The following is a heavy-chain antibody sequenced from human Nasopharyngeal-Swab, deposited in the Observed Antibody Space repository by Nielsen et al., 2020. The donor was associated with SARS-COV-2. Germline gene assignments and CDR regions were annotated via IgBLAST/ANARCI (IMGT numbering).Heavy chain of an antibody. V-gene: IGHV3-74*01. CDR3: ASPVGRTKDFDY. D-gene: IGHD1/OR15-1a*01. J-gene: IGHJ4*02. CDR1: GFTFSNYW. CDR2: INSDGSNT. Sequence: GESLKISCAASGFTFSNYWMHWVRQAPGKGLVWVSRINSDGSNTNYADSVKGRFTISRDNAKNTLYLQMNSLRAEDTAVYYCASPVGRTKDFDYWGQGTLVTVSS.